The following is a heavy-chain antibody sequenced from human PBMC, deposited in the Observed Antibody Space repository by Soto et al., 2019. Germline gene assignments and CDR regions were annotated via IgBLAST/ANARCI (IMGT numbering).Heavy chain of an antibody. V-gene: IGHV3-30*18. CDR2: ISHDGSDK. CDR1: GFTFRNDG. J-gene: IGHJ4*02. CDR3: AKEIQHLVHNY. Sequence: QVQLVESGGGVVRPGRSLRRNCAASGFTFRNDGTQWGRQAPGKGREWGAVISHDGSDKYYADSMKGRFIISRDNAENKLSLNMKRLRPENTVLYYCAKEIQHLVHNYWVKVSLDHVSS. D-gene: IGHD6-13*01.